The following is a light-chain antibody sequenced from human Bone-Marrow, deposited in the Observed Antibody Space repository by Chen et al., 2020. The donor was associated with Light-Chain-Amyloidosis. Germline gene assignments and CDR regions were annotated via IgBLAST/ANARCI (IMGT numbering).Light chain of an antibody. V-gene: IGLV3-25*03. CDR2: RDT. CDR1: DLPTKD. CDR3: QSADSSGTYEVI. J-gene: IGLJ2*01. Sequence: SYELTQPPSVSVSPRQTARITCSGEDLPTKDAYWYQQNPGQAPVLVIHRDTVRPSGISERFSGSSSGTTATLTISGVQAEDEADYHCQSADSSGTYEVIFGGGTKLTVL.